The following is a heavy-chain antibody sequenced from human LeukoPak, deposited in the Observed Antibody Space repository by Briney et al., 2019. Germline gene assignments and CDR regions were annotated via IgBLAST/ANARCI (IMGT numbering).Heavy chain of an antibody. CDR1: GDSINDDDYY. V-gene: IGHV4-39*01. D-gene: IGHD2-21*01. J-gene: IGHJ5*02. CDR3: ARRSYSASFDP. CDR2: VSYGGST. Sequence: SETLSLTCTVSGDSINDDDYYWGWIRQPPGKGLEHIGSVSYGGSTYYSPSLKSRVNIYIDISKNQFSLKLRPVTAADTAVYYCARRSYSASFDPWGQGSLVTVSS.